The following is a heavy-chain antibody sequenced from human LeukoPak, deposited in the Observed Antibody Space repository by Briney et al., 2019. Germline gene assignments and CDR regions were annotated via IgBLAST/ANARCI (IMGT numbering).Heavy chain of an antibody. V-gene: IGHV3-23*01. J-gene: IGHJ4*02. D-gene: IGHD3-10*01. CDR1: GFTFSSYA. CDR3: AKEARIPIGKELLWFGELLSPSYFDY. Sequence: PGGPLRLSCAASGFTFSSYAMSWVRQAPGKGLEWVSAISGSGGSTYYADSVKGRFTISRDNSKNTLYLQMNSLRAEDTAVYYCAKEARIPIGKELLWFGELLSPSYFDYWGQGTLVTVSS. CDR2: ISGSGGST.